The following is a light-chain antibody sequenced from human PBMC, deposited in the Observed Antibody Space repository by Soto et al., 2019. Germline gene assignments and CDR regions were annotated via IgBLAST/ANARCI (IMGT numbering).Light chain of an antibody. J-gene: IGKJ1*01. CDR2: GAS. V-gene: IGKV3D-15*01. CDR3: QQYNNWHKT. CDR1: QSVSSN. Sequence: EIVMTQSPATLSVSPGERATLSCRASQSVSSNLAWYQQKPGQAPRLLIYGASTRATGIPARFSGSGSGIEYPLTTSSLQSEDFAVDYLQQYNNWHKTFGQGTKVEIK.